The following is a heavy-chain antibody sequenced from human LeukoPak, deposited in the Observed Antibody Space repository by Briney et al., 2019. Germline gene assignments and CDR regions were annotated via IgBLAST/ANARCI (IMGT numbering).Heavy chain of an antibody. J-gene: IGHJ4*02. D-gene: IGHD6-13*01. Sequence: PSETLSLTCAVYGGSFSGYYWSWIRQPPGKGLEWIGEINHSGSTNYNPSLKSRVTISVDTSKNQFSLKLSSVTAADTAVYYCASLVAAAGNYWGQGTLVTVYS. CDR2: INHSGST. CDR3: ASLVAAAGNY. V-gene: IGHV4-34*01. CDR1: GGSFSGYY.